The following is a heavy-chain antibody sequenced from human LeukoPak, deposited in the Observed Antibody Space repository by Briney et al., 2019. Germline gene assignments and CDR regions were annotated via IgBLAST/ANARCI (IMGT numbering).Heavy chain of an antibody. J-gene: IGHJ4*02. Sequence: GGSLRLSCAASGFTFSSYEMKWVRQAPGKGLERVSHISSSGGSIYYADSVKGRFTISRDNAKNSLYLQMNSLRAEDTAVYYCAREGIAADRGKLIDYWGQGTLVTVSS. CDR3: AREGIAADRGKLIDY. CDR1: GFTFSSYE. V-gene: IGHV3-48*03. CDR2: ISSSGGSI. D-gene: IGHD6-13*01.